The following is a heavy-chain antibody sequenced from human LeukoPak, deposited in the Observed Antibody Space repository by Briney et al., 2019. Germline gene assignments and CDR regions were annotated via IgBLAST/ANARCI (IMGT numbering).Heavy chain of an antibody. D-gene: IGHD6-19*01. CDR2: ISSSSSYI. CDR3: ARVRGWYPFIDY. Sequence: GGSLRLSCAASGFTFSSYSMNWVRQAPGKGLEWVSSISSSSSYIYYADSVKGRFTISRDNAKNSLYLQMNSLRAEDTAVYYCARVRGWYPFIDYWGQGTLVTVSS. J-gene: IGHJ4*02. V-gene: IGHV3-21*01. CDR1: GFTFSSYS.